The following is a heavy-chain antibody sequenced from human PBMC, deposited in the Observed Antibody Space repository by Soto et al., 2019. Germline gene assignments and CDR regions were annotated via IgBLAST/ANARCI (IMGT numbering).Heavy chain of an antibody. Sequence: SETLSLTCTVSGGSLSSGGYYWSWIRQHPGKGLEWIGYIYYSGSTYYNPSLKSRVTISVDTSKNQFSLKLSSVTAADTAVYYCARAYYDFWSGYFSRPYFDYWGQGTLVTVSS. CDR2: IYYSGST. CDR3: ARAYYDFWSGYFSRPYFDY. V-gene: IGHV4-31*03. J-gene: IGHJ4*02. CDR1: GGSLSSGGYY. D-gene: IGHD3-3*01.